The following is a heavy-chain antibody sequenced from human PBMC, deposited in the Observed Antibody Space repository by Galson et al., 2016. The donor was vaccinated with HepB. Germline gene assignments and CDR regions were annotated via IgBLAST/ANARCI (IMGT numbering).Heavy chain of an antibody. V-gene: IGHV1-18*01. D-gene: IGHD6-19*01. CDR1: GYTFTSYA. J-gene: IGHJ4*02. Sequence: SVKVSCKASGYTFTSYAISWVRQAPGQGLEWMGWISAKNGSTNYAQKLQGRVTMTTDTFTSTAYMELRSLKSDDTALYYCARVIHEYSTGWYYFDYWGQGSLVTVSS. CDR2: ISAKNGST. CDR3: ARVIHEYSTGWYYFDY.